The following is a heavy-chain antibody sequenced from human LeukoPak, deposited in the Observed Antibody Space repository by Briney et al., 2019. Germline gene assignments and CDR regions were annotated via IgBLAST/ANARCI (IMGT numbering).Heavy chain of an antibody. CDR2: INPNSGGT. Sequence: ASVKVSCKASGYTFTGYYMHWVRQAPGQGLEWMGRINPNSGGTNYAQKFQGRVTMTRDTSISTAYMELSRLSSDDTAVYFCASRNSGWYYWGQGTLVTVSS. V-gene: IGHV1-2*06. J-gene: IGHJ4*02. D-gene: IGHD6-19*01. CDR3: ASRNSGWYY. CDR1: GYTFTGYY.